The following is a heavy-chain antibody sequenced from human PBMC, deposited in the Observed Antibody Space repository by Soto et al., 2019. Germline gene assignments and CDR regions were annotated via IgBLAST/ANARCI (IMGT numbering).Heavy chain of an antibody. D-gene: IGHD1-1*01. CDR2: IYYTGST. CDR3: AYAGYSSGGSYYYGMDV. Sequence: ESLSLASTVPRGSISSDYWSWIRQPPGKGLEWIGYIYYTGSTNYNPSLKSRVTISVDTSKNQFSLKLSSVTTADTAVYYCAYAGYSSGGSYYYGMDVWGQGTKVTVSS. V-gene: IGHV4-59*13. J-gene: IGHJ6*02. CDR1: RGSISSDY.